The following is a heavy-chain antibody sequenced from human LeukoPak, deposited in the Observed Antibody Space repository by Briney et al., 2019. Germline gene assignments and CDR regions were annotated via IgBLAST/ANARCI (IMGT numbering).Heavy chain of an antibody. V-gene: IGHV3-74*01. D-gene: IGHD3-16*01. CDR2: IIRDGSSI. CDR3: ARDTITSSRFFDV. J-gene: IGHJ2*01. Sequence: GGSLRLSCAASGFTLSSYWMHWVRHAPGKGLVWVSRIIRDGSSINYADSVKGRFTISRDDAKNTLYLQMNSLRAEDTAVYYCARDTITSSRFFDVWGRGTLVTVSS. CDR1: GFTLSSYW.